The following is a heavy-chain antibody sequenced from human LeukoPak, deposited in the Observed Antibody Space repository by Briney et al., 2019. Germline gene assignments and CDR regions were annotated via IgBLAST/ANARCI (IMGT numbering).Heavy chain of an antibody. Sequence: GGSLRLSCAASGFTFSSYAMSWVRQAPGKGLEWVSAISGSGGSTYYADSVKGRFTISRDNSKNTLYLQMNSLRAEGTAVYYCAKGNAEPYYDFWSGYYTLTSADYFDYWGQGTLVTVSS. V-gene: IGHV3-23*01. D-gene: IGHD3-3*01. CDR1: GFTFSSYA. CDR2: ISGSGGST. CDR3: AKGNAEPYYDFWSGYYTLTSADYFDY. J-gene: IGHJ4*02.